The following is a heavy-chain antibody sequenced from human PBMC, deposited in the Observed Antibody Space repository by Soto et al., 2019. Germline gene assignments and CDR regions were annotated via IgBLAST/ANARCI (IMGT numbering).Heavy chain of an antibody. CDR3: AKDKGSSGWYFDH. Sequence: QVQLVESGGGVVQPGRPLRLSCVASGFSISTYAMHWVRQAPGKGLEWVAVISSDGTNKYYADSVKGRFTIARDNSKNTVYLYINSLGAEDTALFFCAKDKGSSGWYFDHWGQGTLVTVSS. J-gene: IGHJ4*02. D-gene: IGHD6-19*01. CDR1: GFSISTYA. CDR2: ISSDGTNK. V-gene: IGHV3-30*18.